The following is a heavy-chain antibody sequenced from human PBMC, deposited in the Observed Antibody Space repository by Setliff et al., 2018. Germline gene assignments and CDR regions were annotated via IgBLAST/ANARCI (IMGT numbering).Heavy chain of an antibody. J-gene: IGHJ4*02. Sequence: GSLRLSCAVSGFTFSGSEMNWVRQAPGKGLEWVSYISSSGSTIYYADSVKGRFTISRDNAKNSLYLQMNSLRAEDTAVYYCATHPIVVVPAGNYWGQGTLVTVSS. V-gene: IGHV3-48*03. CDR3: ATHPIVVVPAGNY. CDR1: GFTFSGSE. D-gene: IGHD2-2*01. CDR2: ISSSGSTI.